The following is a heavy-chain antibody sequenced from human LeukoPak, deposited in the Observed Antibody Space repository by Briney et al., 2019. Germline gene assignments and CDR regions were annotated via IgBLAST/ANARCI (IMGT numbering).Heavy chain of an antibody. J-gene: IGHJ4*02. D-gene: IGHD5-12*01. CDR2: IYYSGST. Sequence: SETLSLTCTVSGGSISSSSYYWGWIRQPPGKWLEWLGSIYYSGSTYYNPSLKSRVTISVATSKNQFYLKLSSATAADTAVYYCARDRKWIVDYWGQGTLVTVSS. V-gene: IGHV4-39*07. CDR1: GGSISSSSYY. CDR3: ARDRKWIVDY.